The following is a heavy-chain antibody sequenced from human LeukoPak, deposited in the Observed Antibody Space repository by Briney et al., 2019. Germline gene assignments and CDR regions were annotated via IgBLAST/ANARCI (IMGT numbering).Heavy chain of an antibody. CDR3: ARDAAGRAFGI. CDR1: GFTVSSNY. D-gene: IGHD6-13*01. Sequence: GGSLRLSCAASGFTVSSNYMSWVRQAPGKGLDWVSVIYSGGSTYYADSVKGRFTISRDTSKNTLYLQMNSLRAEDTAVYYCARDAAGRAFGIWGQGTMVTVSS. V-gene: IGHV3-66*01. J-gene: IGHJ3*02. CDR2: IYSGGST.